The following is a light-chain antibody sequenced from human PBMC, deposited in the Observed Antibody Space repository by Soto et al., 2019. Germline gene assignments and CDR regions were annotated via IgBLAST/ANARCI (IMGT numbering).Light chain of an antibody. Sequence: DIQMTQSPSSLSASVGDRVTVTCRTSQTIYNYLNWYQQKPGKAPKLLIYAASSVQSGVPLRFSGTGSGTEFTLTISGLLPEDFATYHCQQLNTLPFTFGQGTRLDTK. CDR3: QQLNTLPFT. CDR2: AAS. CDR1: QTIYNY. J-gene: IGKJ5*01. V-gene: IGKV1-17*01.